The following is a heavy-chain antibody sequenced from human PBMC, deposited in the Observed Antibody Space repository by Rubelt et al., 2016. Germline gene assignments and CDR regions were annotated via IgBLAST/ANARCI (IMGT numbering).Heavy chain of an antibody. CDR2: ISSSGSS. CDR3: ARGRKSGYSSSPWFDP. Sequence: QLQLQESGPGLVKPSETLSLTCTVSGGSIGSSNYYCAWIRQPPGKGLEWIGSISSSGSSYCNPSLKLRGSISVDTSKSQFSLKLSSVTAADTAVYYCARGRKSGYSSSPWFDPWGQGTLVTVSS. V-gene: IGHV4-39*07. CDR1: GGSIGSSNYY. J-gene: IGHJ5*02. D-gene: IGHD6-6*01.